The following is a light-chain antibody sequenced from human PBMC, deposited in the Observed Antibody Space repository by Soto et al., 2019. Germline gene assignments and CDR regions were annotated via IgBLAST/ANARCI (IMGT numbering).Light chain of an antibody. Sequence: EIVMTQSPVTLSVSPGERVTLSCRASQSVSSSLAWYQQKPGQAPRLLIFGASTRATGIPARFSGSGSGTEFPLTISSLQSEDFAVYYCQQYYNWPPLTFGGGTKVEIK. CDR1: QSVSSS. V-gene: IGKV3-15*01. CDR3: QQYYNWPPLT. CDR2: GAS. J-gene: IGKJ4*01.